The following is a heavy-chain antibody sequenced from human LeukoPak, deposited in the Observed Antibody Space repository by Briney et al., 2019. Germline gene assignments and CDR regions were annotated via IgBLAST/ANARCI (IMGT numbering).Heavy chain of an antibody. CDR1: GGSISSSSYY. CDR3: ASGASENFDY. Sequence: PSETLSLTCTVSGGSISSSSYYWGWIRQPPGKGLEWIGSIYYSGSTYYNPSLKSRVTISVDTSRNQFSLKLISVTGADTAVYYCASGASENFDYWGQGTLVTVSS. V-gene: IGHV4-39*07. D-gene: IGHD3-10*01. CDR2: IYYSGST. J-gene: IGHJ4*02.